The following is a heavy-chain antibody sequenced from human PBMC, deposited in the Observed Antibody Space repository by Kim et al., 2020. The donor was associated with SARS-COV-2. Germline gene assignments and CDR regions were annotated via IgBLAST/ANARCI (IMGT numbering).Heavy chain of an antibody. CDR3: ANLDY. CDR2: IDSGGST. J-gene: IGHJ4*02. V-gene: IGHV3-53*01. Sequence: IDSGGSTYTVDSVKGRFTLYREKSKHTLYLQMISLRAEDTAVYYCANLDYWGQGTLVTVSS.